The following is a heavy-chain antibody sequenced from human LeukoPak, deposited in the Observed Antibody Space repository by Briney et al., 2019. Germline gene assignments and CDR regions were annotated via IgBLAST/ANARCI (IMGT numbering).Heavy chain of an antibody. CDR3: ARDTTYYESSAYYDSYDI. V-gene: IGHV3-48*03. J-gene: IGHJ3*02. D-gene: IGHD3-22*01. Sequence: GGSLRLSCAASGFTFSSYEMNWVRQAPGKGLEWVSYISSSGSTIYYADSVKGRFTISRDNAKNSLYLQLNSLRAEDTAVYFCARDTTYYESSAYYDSYDIWGQGTMVTVSS. CDR1: GFTFSSYE. CDR2: ISSSGSTI.